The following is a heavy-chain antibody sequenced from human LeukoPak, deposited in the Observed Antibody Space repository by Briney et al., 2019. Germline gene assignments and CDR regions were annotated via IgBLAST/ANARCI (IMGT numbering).Heavy chain of an antibody. CDR1: GGTFSSYA. CDR3: AKDTQLWLGLYYYMDV. J-gene: IGHJ6*03. D-gene: IGHD5-18*01. CDR2: IIPIFGTA. Sequence: ASVKVSRKASGGTFSSYAISWVRQAPGQGLEWMGRIIPIFGTANYAQKFQGRVAITTDESTSTAYMELSSLRSEDTALYYCAKDTQLWLGLYYYMDVWGKGTTVTVSS. V-gene: IGHV1-69*05.